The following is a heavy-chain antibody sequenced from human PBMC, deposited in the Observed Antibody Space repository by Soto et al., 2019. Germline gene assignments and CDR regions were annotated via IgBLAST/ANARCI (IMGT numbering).Heavy chain of an antibody. CDR3: VKDHCGGDCYSNPYSDS. D-gene: IGHD2-21*02. J-gene: IGHJ4*02. CDR1: GFTFSTYG. V-gene: IGHV3-33*06. CDR2: IWYDGSKK. Sequence: QVPLVESGGGVVQPGRSLRLSCAASGFTFSTYGIHWVRQAPGKGLEWLAVIWYDGSKKYYADSVQGRFTISRDNSTNPVYLQMNGLRAEDTAVYYCVKDHCGGDCYSNPYSDSWGQGTLVTVSS.